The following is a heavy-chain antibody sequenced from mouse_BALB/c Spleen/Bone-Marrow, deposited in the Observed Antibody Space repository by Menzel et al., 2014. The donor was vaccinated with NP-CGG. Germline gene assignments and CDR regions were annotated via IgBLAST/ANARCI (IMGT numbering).Heavy chain of an antibody. V-gene: IGHV1-69*02. D-gene: IGHD2-1*01. J-gene: IGHJ2*01. CDR2: IDPSDSET. CDR1: AYTFTSYW. CDR3: AYGNYESYFFDY. Sequence: VQLQQSGAELVKPGAPVKLSCKASAYTFTSYWMSWVKQRPGRGLEWIGRIDPSDSETHYNQNFKDKATLTVDRSSSTAFIQLSSLTSEDSTVYYCAYGNYESYFFDYWGQGTTLTVSS.